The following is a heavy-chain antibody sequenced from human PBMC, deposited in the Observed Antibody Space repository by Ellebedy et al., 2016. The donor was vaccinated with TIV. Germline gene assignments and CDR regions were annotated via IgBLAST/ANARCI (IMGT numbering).Heavy chain of an antibody. CDR2: IYSGGST. Sequence: LSLTCXASGFSVSTNYMSWVRQAPGKGLEWVSVIYSGGSTDYADSVKGRFTISRDNSKSTLYLQMNIVAAEDTAMYYCTKGGSPTGHILHDYWGQGTLVTVSS. CDR3: TKGGSPTGHILHDY. V-gene: IGHV3-53*01. CDR1: GFSVSTNY. D-gene: IGHD1-1*01. J-gene: IGHJ4*02.